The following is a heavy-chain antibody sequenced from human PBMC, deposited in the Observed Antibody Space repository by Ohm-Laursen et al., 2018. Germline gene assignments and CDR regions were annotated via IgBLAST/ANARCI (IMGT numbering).Heavy chain of an antibody. D-gene: IGHD3-3*01. Sequence: ASVKVSCKASGHIYGIGWVRQAPGQGLEWMGWISVDSGNTNYAQKLQGRISLTTDSSTTTVHMELSSLRSDDTAVYFCATLRSLEWWFDIWGQGTLVAVSS. CDR3: ATLRSLEWWFDI. V-gene: IGHV1-18*01. CDR1: GHIYG. J-gene: IGHJ5*02. CDR2: ISVDSGNT.